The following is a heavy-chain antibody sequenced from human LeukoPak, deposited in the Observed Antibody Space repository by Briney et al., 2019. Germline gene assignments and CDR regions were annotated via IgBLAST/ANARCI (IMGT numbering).Heavy chain of an antibody. V-gene: IGHV1-18*01. CDR1: GYTFTSYG. CDR3: ATNPGGADY. CDR2: ISAYNGNT. D-gene: IGHD1-14*01. J-gene: IGHJ4*02. Sequence: ASVKVSCKASGYTFTSYGISWVRQAPGQGLEWMGWISAYNGNTNYAQTLQGRITMTTDTSTTTAYMELRSLRSDDTALYYCATNPGGADYWGQGTLVTVSS.